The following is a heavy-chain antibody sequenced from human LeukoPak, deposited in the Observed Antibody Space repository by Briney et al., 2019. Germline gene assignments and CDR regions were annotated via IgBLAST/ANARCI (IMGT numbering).Heavy chain of an antibody. CDR2: ISGSGGST. Sequence: GGSLRLSCAASGFTFSSYAMSWVRQAPGKGLEWVSAISGSGGSTYYADSVKGRFTISRDNSKNTLYLQMNSLRAEDTAVYYCARVSRDYYDFWSGYYKYYYYYGMDVWGQGTTVTVSS. J-gene: IGHJ6*02. D-gene: IGHD3-3*01. V-gene: IGHV3-23*01. CDR3: ARVSRDYYDFWSGYYKYYYYYGMDV. CDR1: GFTFSSYA.